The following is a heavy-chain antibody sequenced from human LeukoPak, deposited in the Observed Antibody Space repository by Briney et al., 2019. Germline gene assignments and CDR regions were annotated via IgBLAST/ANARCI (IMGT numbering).Heavy chain of an antibody. J-gene: IGHJ6*02. CDR1: GYTFTSYY. V-gene: IGHV1-46*01. D-gene: IGHD1-14*01. Sequence: RASVKVSCKASGYTFTSYYMHWVRQAPGQGLEWMGIINPSGGSTSYAQKFQGRVTMTRDTSTSTVYMELSSLRSEDTAVYYCARFNHDQYYYYGVDVWGQGTTVTVSS. CDR3: ARFNHDQYYYYGVDV. CDR2: INPSGGST.